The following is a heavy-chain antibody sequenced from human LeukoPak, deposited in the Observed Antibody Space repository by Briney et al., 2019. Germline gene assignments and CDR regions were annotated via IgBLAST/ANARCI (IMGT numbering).Heavy chain of an antibody. J-gene: IGHJ4*02. CDR3: SSRGGSTSSLDS. V-gene: IGHV1-69*05. CDR2: IIPAFGTP. Sequence: ASVKVSCKASRGTFSNLAFSWVRHAPGQGLEWTGEIIPAFGTPSYPQRFHGRVTISTDESTSSVYMELSGLRSEDTAVYYCSSRGGSTSSLDSWGQETLV. D-gene: IGHD6-6*01. CDR1: RGTFSNLA.